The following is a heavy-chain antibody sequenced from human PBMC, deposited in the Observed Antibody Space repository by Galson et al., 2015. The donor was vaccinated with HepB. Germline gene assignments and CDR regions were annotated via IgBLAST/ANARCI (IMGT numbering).Heavy chain of an antibody. CDR3: ARGDWYFDL. Sequence: ETLSLTCIVSGASISNHYWSWIRQPPGKGLEWIGYIYYSGSANCNPSLKSRVTTSVDTSKSQFSLKLSSVTAADTAVYYCARGDWYFDLWGRGTLVSVSS. J-gene: IGHJ2*01. V-gene: IGHV4-59*11. CDR2: IYYSGSA. CDR1: GASISNHY.